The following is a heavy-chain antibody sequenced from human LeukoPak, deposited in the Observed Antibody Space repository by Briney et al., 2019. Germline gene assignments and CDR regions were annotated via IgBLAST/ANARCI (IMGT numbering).Heavy chain of an antibody. V-gene: IGHV4-38-2*02. CDR2: IYHSGST. D-gene: IGHD3-3*01. J-gene: IGHJ4*02. Sequence: SETLSVTCTVSGYSISSGHYWGWIRQPPGKGLEWIGSIYHSGSTYYNPSLKSRVTISVDTSKNQFSLKLSSVTAADTAVYYCASIRGVVIYYFDYWGQGTLVTVSS. CDR1: GYSISSGHY. CDR3: ASIRGVVIYYFDY.